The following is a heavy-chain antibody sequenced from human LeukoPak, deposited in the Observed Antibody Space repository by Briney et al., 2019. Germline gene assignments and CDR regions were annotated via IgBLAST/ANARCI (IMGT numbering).Heavy chain of an antibody. V-gene: IGHV4-59*01. D-gene: IGHD3-16*02. J-gene: IGHJ4*02. CDR3: ARGVITFGGVIERFDY. CDR1: GGSISSYY. Sequence: PSETLSLTCTVPGGSISSYYWSWIRQPPGKGLEWIGYIYYSGSTNYNPSLKSRVTISVDTSKNQFSLKLGSVTAADTAVYYCARGVITFGGVIERFDYWGQGTLVTVSS. CDR2: IYYSGST.